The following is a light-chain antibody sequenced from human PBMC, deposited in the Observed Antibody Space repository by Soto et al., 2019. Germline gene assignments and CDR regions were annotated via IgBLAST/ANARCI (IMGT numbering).Light chain of an antibody. CDR2: EAF. CDR3: HQCNNWQLR. CDR1: RSISNY. V-gene: IGKV3-11*01. J-gene: IGKJ4*02. Sequence: ETVLTQSPATLSLSPGERATLSCRASRSISNYLAWYQQKPGQAPRLHIYEAFNSATGIPARFSGSGSETDYTLTNISLEHEDFVFYYCHQCNNWQLRCGGGTKLENK.